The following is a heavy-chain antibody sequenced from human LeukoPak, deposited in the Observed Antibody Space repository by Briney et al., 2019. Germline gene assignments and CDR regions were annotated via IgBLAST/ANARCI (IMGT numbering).Heavy chain of an antibody. CDR2: ISYDGSYK. CDR3: ARDAQSGAFSDFDY. D-gene: IGHD1-26*01. J-gene: IGHJ4*02. CDR1: GFTFSSYA. V-gene: IGHV3-30*01. Sequence: GGSLRLSCAASGFTFSSYAMHWVRQAPGKGLEWLAVISYDGSYKYYVDSVKGRFTISRDNSQSTVFLQMNSLRPEDTAVYCCARDAQSGAFSDFDYWGQGTLVTVSS.